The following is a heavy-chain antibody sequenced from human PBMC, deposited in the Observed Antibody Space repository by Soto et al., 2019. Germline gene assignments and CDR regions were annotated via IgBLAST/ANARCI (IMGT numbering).Heavy chain of an antibody. Sequence: PXGSLILSCAAAGFNFDNYWMAWVRQAPGRGLEWVANIKQDGSDKNYVDSVKGRFTISRDNAKNSLYLQMNSLRAEDSAVYSCARDTTGILDYWGQGTLVTVSS. CDR1: GFNFDNYW. CDR2: IKQDGSDK. J-gene: IGHJ4*02. D-gene: IGHD1-1*01. CDR3: ARDTTGILDY. V-gene: IGHV3-7*01.